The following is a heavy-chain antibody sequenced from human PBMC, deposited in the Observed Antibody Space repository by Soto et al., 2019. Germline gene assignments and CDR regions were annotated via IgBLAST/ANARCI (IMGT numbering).Heavy chain of an antibody. CDR3: ATDSSGASCYGASGIDV. Sequence: SVKVSCKASGGTFGTYAISWVRRAPGQRLERMGKISAGFGTKELAQMFKGRVNINEDKFKTTVYMEQRSLRYDDQAVYYCATDSSGASCYGASGIDVWGQGTTVTVSS. CDR2: ISAGFGTK. D-gene: IGHD2-15*01. CDR1: GGTFGTYA. V-gene: IGHV1-69*06. J-gene: IGHJ6*02.